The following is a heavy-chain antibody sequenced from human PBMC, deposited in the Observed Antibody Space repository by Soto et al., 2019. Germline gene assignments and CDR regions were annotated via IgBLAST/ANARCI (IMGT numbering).Heavy chain of an antibody. CDR1: GFTFSTYW. Sequence: GGSLRLSCAASGFTFSTYWMHWVRQAPGKGLVWVSRINIDGSSTSYADSVKGRFTISRDNAKNTLYLQMNSLRAEDTAVYYCARDKSITMVPDYWGQGTLVTVSS. CDR3: ARDKSITMVPDY. J-gene: IGHJ4*02. D-gene: IGHD3-10*01. CDR2: INIDGSST. V-gene: IGHV3-74*01.